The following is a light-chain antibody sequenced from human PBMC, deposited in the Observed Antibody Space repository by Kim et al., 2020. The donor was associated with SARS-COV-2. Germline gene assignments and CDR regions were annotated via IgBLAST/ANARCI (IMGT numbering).Light chain of an antibody. CDR1: QGVATS. Sequence: EIVLTQSPVTLSLSPGERATLTCRASQGVATSLAWYQHKPGHSPRLLIHGASNRATGIPDRFGGIGSGTDFTLTIDRLEPEDSAVYYCHHHVTTPYFLGQGTNLGIK. CDR3: HHHVTTPYF. V-gene: IGKV3-20*01. CDR2: GAS. J-gene: IGKJ2*01.